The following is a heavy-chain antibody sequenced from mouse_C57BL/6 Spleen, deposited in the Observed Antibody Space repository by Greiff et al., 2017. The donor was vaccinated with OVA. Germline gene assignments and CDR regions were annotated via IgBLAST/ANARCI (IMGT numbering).Heavy chain of an antibody. D-gene: IGHD4-1*01. CDR1: GYSITSAY. CDR3: ARSWDWNFDV. CDR2: ISSSGST. V-gene: IGHV3-8*01. Sequence: VQLQQSGPGLAKPSQTLSLTCSVTGYSITSAYWNWIRKFPGNNLEYMGYISSSGSTYSNPSLNSRISTTRATSNTQSSLLLPPLSTEDTATCNCARSWDWNFDVGGTGTTVTVSS. J-gene: IGHJ1*03.